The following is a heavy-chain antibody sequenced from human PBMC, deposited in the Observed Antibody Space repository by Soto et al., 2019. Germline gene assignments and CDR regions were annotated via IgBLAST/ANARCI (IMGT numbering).Heavy chain of an antibody. CDR1: GGPFISYA. D-gene: IGHD3-3*01. CDR2: IIPIFGTA. J-gene: IGHJ6*02. V-gene: IGHV1-69*06. CDR3: ARGITIFGVVSIPPGMDV. Sequence: GXSVKVSYPASGGPFISYAIIWVRQAPGQGLEWMGGIIPIFGTANYAQKFQGRVTITADKSTSTAYMELSSLRSEDTAVYYCARGITIFGVVSIPPGMDVWGQGTTVTVSS.